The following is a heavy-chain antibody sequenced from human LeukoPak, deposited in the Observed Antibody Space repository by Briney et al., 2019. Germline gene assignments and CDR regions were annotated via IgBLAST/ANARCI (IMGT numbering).Heavy chain of an antibody. CDR1: GFTFSSYS. CDR2: ISSDSNYI. V-gene: IGHV3-21*06. CDR3: ARDMVVGATAGLFDH. D-gene: IGHD1-26*01. Sequence: GGSLRLSCAASGFTFSSYSMNWVRQAPGKGLEWVSCISSDSNYIYYADSLKGRFTISRDNAKNSLYLQMNSLRAEDTAVYYCARDMVVGATAGLFDHWGQGTLVTVSS. J-gene: IGHJ4*02.